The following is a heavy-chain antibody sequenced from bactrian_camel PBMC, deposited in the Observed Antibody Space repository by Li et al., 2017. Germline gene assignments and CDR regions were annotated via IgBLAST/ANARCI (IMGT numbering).Heavy chain of an antibody. CDR3: AADVYCDDGLARAEFNY. V-gene: IGHV3S53*01. CDR2: IDRFGRI. Sequence: HVQLVESGGGSVQSGGSLRLSCIISGGTDSRGCMGWTRQAPGSAREGVAAIDRFGRISYVDYVKGRFTISKDNAKNTLYLQMNSLKPEDTAMYYCAADVYCDDGLARAEFNYWGQGTQVTVS. CDR1: GGTDSRGC. D-gene: IGHD5*01. J-gene: IGHJ4*01.